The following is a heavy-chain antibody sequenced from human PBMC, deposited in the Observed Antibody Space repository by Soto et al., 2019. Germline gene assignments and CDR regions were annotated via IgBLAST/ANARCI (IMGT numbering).Heavy chain of an antibody. Sequence: GESLKISCKGSGYSFTSYWISWVRQMPGKGLEWMGRIDPSDSYTNYSPSFQGHITISADKSISTAYLQWSSLKASDTAMYYRASHGDSSGWRSFDYWGQGTLVTVSS. CDR1: GYSFTSYW. CDR3: ASHGDSSGWRSFDY. CDR2: IDPSDSYT. D-gene: IGHD6-19*01. J-gene: IGHJ4*02. V-gene: IGHV5-10-1*01.